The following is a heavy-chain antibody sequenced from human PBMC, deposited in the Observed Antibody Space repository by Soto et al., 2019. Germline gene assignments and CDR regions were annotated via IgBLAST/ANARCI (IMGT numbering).Heavy chain of an antibody. CDR3: XXXXXXXXRXYFDY. CDR2: LYWDDDK. V-gene: IGHV2-5*02. Sequence: QITLKESGPTLVKPTQTLTLTCTFSGFSLSTTRVGVGWIRQPPGEALEWLALLYWDDDKLYSPSLKRRLTXXXXXXXXXXXXXXXXXXXXXXXXXXXXXXXXXXXRXYFDYWGQGTLVTVSS. J-gene: IGHJ4*02. CDR1: GFSLSTTRVG.